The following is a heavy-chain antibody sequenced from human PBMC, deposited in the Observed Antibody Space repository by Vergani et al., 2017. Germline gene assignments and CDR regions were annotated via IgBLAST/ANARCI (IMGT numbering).Heavy chain of an antibody. CDR1: GFTFSSYA. J-gene: IGHJ3*02. Sequence: EVQLLESGGGLVQPGGSLRLSCAASGFTFSSYAMSWVRQAPGKGLEWVSAISGSGGSTYYADSVKGRFTISKDNSKNTLYLQMNSLRAEDTAVYYCAKLGYCSSTSCYGDAVDIWGQGTMVTVSS. D-gene: IGHD2-2*01. V-gene: IGHV3-23*01. CDR2: ISGSGGST. CDR3: AKLGYCSSTSCYGDAVDI.